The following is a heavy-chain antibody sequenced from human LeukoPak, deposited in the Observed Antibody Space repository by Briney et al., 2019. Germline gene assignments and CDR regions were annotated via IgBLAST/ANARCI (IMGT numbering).Heavy chain of an antibody. J-gene: IGHJ4*02. CDR1: GASISSGGYY. CDR3: ARVRRGIVATIFDY. Sequence: PSETLSLTCTVSGASISSGGYYWTWIRQHPGKGLEWIGYISYTGSTYYNPSLKSRITISIDTSKSQFSLRLSSVTAADTAVYYCARVRRGIVATIFDYWGQGTLVTVSS. CDR2: ISYTGST. V-gene: IGHV4-31*03. D-gene: IGHD5-12*01.